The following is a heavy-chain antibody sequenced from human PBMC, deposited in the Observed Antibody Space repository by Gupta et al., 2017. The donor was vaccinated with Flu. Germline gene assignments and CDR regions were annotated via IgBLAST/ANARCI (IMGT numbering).Heavy chain of an antibody. J-gene: IGHJ4*02. CDR3: ARRPYGWTFDY. V-gene: IGHV2-5*02. CDR2: IYWDDDK. CDR1: GFSLSTRGVG. D-gene: IGHD6-19*01. Sequence: QITLKESGPTLVKPTQTLTLTCTFSGFSLSTRGVGVGWIRQPPGKALEWLAIIYWDDDKRYSPSLKSRLTITKDTSKNQVVLTLTNMDPVDTATYYCARRPYGWTFDYWGQGTLVTVSS.